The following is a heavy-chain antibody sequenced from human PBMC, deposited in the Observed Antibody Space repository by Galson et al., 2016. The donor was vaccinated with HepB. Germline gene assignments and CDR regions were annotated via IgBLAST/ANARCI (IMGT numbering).Heavy chain of an antibody. CDR2: IVAGGNT. J-gene: IGHJ4*02. V-gene: IGHV3-23*01. D-gene: IGHD4-23*01. CDR1: GFTLAGQG. Sequence: SLRLSCAASGFTLAGQGMSWVRQAPGKGLEWVSDIVAGGNTYYADSVKGRFTISREISKNTLYLEMNSLRAEDMAIYYCGGHGGNSAWGQGTLVTVSS. CDR3: GGHGGNSA.